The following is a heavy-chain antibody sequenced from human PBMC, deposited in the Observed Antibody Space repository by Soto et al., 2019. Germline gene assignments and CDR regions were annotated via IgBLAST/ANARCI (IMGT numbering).Heavy chain of an antibody. J-gene: IGHJ6*02. CDR1: GGTFSSYA. Sequence: SVKVSCKASGGTFSSYAISWVRQAPGQGLEWMGGIIPIFGTANYAQKFQGRVTITADESTSTAYMELSSLRSEDTAVYYCATILYNWNWGPYYYYGMDVWGQGTTVTVSS. CDR3: ATILYNWNWGPYYYYGMDV. V-gene: IGHV1-69*13. D-gene: IGHD1-7*01. CDR2: IIPIFGTA.